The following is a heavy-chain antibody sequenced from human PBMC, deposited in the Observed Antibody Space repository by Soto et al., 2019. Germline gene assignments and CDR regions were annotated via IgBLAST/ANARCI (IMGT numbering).Heavy chain of an antibody. Sequence: QVQLQESGPGLVKPSQTLSLTCAVSGGSISTGVYYWTWIRQHPGKALEWIGDIYYSGSTYSSPSLQSRVTISVDTSKNQLSLELRSVTAADTAVYYCAREVQFFYFDYWGQGILVTVSS. D-gene: IGHD3-3*01. CDR2: IYYSGST. CDR1: GGSISTGVYY. V-gene: IGHV4-31*11. CDR3: AREVQFFYFDY. J-gene: IGHJ4*02.